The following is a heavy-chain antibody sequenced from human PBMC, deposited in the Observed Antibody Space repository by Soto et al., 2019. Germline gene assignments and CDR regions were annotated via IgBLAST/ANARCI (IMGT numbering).Heavy chain of an antibody. Sequence: ASVKVSCKASGYTLTSYAMHWVRQAPGQRLEWMGWINAGNGNTKYLQKFQGRVTITRDTSASTAYMELSSLRSEDTAVYYCARDADSSGYYYYFDYWGQGTLVTVSS. CDR3: ARDADSSGYYYYFDY. D-gene: IGHD3-22*01. V-gene: IGHV1-3*01. J-gene: IGHJ4*02. CDR2: INAGNGNT. CDR1: GYTLTSYA.